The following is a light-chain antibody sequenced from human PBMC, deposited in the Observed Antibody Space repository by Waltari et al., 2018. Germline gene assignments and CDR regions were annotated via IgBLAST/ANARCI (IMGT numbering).Light chain of an antibody. J-gene: IGLJ2*01. CDR1: SSDVGGYNY. V-gene: IGLV2-14*03. Sequence: GQSITISCTGTSSDVGGYNYVSWYQHHPGKVPTLIIFDVRKRPSGVSNRLSGSKSGNTASLTVAGLQTEDEADYYSSSFTTSSTVVFGGGTKLTGL. CDR2: DVR. CDR3: SSFTTSSTVV.